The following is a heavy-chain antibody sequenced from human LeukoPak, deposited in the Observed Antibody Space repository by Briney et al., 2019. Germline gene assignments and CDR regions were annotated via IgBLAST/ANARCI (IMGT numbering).Heavy chain of an antibody. CDR3: AREDRDYDSTDPYYYYGMDV. V-gene: IGHV1-18*01. Sequence: GASVKVSCKASGYTFTSYGISWVRQAPGQGLEWMGWISAYNGNTNYAQKLQGRVTMTTDTSTSTAYMELRSLRSDDTAVYYCAREDRDYDSTDPYYYYGMDVWGQGTTVTVSS. CDR1: GYTFTSYG. D-gene: IGHD3-22*01. J-gene: IGHJ6*02. CDR2: ISAYNGNT.